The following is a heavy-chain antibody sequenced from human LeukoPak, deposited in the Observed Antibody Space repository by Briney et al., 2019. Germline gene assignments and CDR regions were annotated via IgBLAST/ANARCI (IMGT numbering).Heavy chain of an antibody. V-gene: IGHV3-74*01. CDR1: GLTFNSYW. D-gene: IGHD7-27*01. CDR2: INGDGSST. Sequence: GGSLGLSCAASGLTFNSYWMHWVRQAQGEGLLWVSRINGDGSSTNYADSVKGRFTISRDNAKNTLYLQMNSLRAEDTAVYYCARGSGVGDYWGQGTLVTVSS. J-gene: IGHJ4*02. CDR3: ARGSGVGDY.